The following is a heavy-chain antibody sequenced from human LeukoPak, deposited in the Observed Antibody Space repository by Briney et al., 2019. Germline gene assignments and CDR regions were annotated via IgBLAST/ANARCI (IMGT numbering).Heavy chain of an antibody. J-gene: IGHJ4*02. CDR3: ARPSPVWWLGEPYYFDY. V-gene: IGHV3-23*01. CDR1: GFTFSSYA. CDR2: ISGSGGST. D-gene: IGHD5-12*01. Sequence: GGSLRLSCAASGFTFSSYAMSWVRQAPGKGLEWVSAISGSGGSTYYADSVKGRFTISRDNAKNSLYLQMNSLRAEDTAVYYCARPSPVWWLGEPYYFDYWGQGTLVTVSS.